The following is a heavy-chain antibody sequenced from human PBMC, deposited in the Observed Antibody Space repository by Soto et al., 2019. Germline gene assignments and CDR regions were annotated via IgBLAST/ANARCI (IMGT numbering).Heavy chain of an antibody. CDR1: GFSLSTSGVG. V-gene: IGHV2-5*02. CDR2: IYWDDDK. CDR3: IQSRCGGDCLQSYASHYYYGMDV. D-gene: IGHD2-21*02. J-gene: IGHJ6*02. Sequence: SGPTLVNPTQTLTLTCTFSGFSLSTSGVGVGWIRQPPGKALEWLALIYWDDDKRYSPSLRSRLTINKDTSKNQVVLTMSNMDPVDTATYYCIQSRCGGDCLQSYASHYYYGMDVWGQGTTVTVSS.